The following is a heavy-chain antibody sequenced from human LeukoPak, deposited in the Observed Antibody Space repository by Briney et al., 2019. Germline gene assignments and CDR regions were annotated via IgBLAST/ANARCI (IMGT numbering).Heavy chain of an antibody. CDR2: IKGKISGETA. CDR3: VAGTGRSDFDY. CDR1: GFTFNTAW. J-gene: IGHJ4*02. Sequence: GGSLRLSCAASGFTFNTAWMTWVRQAPGKGLEWVGRIKGKISGETADYAAPVKGRFTISRGDSKNTLYLQMNSLTTEDTALYYCVAGTGRSDFDYWGQGALVTVSS. V-gene: IGHV3-15*01. D-gene: IGHD3/OR15-3a*01.